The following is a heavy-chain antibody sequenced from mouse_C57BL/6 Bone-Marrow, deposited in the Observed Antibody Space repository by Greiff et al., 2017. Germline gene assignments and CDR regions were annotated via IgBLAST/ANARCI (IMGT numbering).Heavy chain of an antibody. Sequence: EVMLVESGGGLVKPGGSLKLSCAASGFTFSDYGMHWVRQAPEKGLEWVAYISSGSSTIYYADTVKGRFTISSDNAKNTLFLQMTSLRSEDTARDYCARSGYFDVWGTGTTVTVSS. V-gene: IGHV5-17*01. CDR2: ISSGSSTI. CDR3: ARSGYFDV. CDR1: GFTFSDYG. J-gene: IGHJ1*03.